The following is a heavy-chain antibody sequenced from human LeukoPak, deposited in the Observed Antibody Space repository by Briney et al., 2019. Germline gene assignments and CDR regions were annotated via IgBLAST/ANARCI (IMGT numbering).Heavy chain of an antibody. Sequence: GGTLRLSCGASGFTFSSYGMSWVRQAPGKGLEWVSGISGSGGGTYYADSVKGRFTISRDNAKNSLYLQMNSLRAEDTAVYYCASFSTYGDYLDYWGQGTLVTVSS. V-gene: IGHV3-23*01. CDR1: GFTFSSYG. J-gene: IGHJ4*02. CDR2: ISGSGGGT. D-gene: IGHD4-17*01. CDR3: ASFSTYGDYLDY.